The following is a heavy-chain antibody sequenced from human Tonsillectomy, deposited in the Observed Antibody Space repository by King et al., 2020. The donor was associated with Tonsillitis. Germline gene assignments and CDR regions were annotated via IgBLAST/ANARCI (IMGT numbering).Heavy chain of an antibody. CDR3: AKSTISDFRALDS. Sequence: VQLVESGGGLVQPGGSLRLSCAASEFTFDNYAMTWVRQAPGKGLEWISTIGTSGLSTYYADSVKGRFTISRDNSKNTLFLQMSSLRAEDTATYYCAKSTISDFRALDSWGQGTLVTVSS. V-gene: IGHV3-23*04. J-gene: IGHJ4*02. D-gene: IGHD2-21*02. CDR2: IGTSGLST. CDR1: EFTFDNYA.